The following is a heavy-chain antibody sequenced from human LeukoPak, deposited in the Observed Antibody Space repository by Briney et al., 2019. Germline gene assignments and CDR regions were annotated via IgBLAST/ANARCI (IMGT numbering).Heavy chain of an antibody. CDR3: ARDAHPISGMATIYTYFGY. CDR1: GYTFTSYA. V-gene: IGHV7-4-1*02. Sequence: ASVKVSCKASGYTFTSYAMNWVRQAPGQGLEWMGWINTNTGNPTYAQGFTGRFVFSLDTSVSTAYLQISSLKAEDTAVYYCARDAHPISGMATIYTYFGYWGQGTLVTVSS. CDR2: INTNTGNP. J-gene: IGHJ4*02. D-gene: IGHD5-24*01.